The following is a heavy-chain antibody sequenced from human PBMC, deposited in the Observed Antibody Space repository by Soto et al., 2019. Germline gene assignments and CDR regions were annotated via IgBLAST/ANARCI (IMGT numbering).Heavy chain of an antibody. CDR1: GVSVSNYN. J-gene: IGHJ3*02. CDR3: ARERTYKLYGDDNLDI. D-gene: IGHD2-2*01. CDR2: IYSNGKA. V-gene: IGHV4-4*07. Sequence: SEAVSVTCTVCGVSVSNYNWKWVRQSAGKGMAWIGRIYSNGKAYSTPSLTSRVTMSLDKLNNQVSLRLSSVPAADTAKYYGARERTYKLYGDDNLDICGLGPMV.